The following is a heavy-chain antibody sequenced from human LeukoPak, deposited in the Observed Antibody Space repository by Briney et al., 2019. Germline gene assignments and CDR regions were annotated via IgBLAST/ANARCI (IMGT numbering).Heavy chain of an antibody. J-gene: IGHJ4*02. Sequence: GGSLRLSCAASGFTFSSYWMHWVRQAPGKGLVWVSRINSDGSSTSYADSVKGRFTISRDNAKNTLYLQMNSLRAEDTAVYYCARMVAGTGDILTGDFDYWGQGTLVTVSS. CDR1: GFTFSSYW. D-gene: IGHD3-9*01. CDR2: INSDGSST. CDR3: ARMVAGTGDILTGDFDY. V-gene: IGHV3-74*01.